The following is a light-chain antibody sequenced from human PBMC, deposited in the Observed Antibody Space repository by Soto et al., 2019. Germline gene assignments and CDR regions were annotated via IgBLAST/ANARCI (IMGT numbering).Light chain of an antibody. CDR1: QSVSSS. V-gene: IGKV3-15*01. CDR2: GAS. Sequence: EIVMTQSPATLSVSPGERATLSCRASQSVSSSLAWYQQKPGQAPRLLIYGASTRATGIPARFSGSGSGTEFTLTISSLQSEDFAVYYCQKYNNWPPWTFGQGTKVDI. CDR3: QKYNNWPPWT. J-gene: IGKJ1*01.